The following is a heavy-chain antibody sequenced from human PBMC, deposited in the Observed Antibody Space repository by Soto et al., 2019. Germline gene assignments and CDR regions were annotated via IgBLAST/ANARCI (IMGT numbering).Heavy chain of an antibody. CDR1: GFTFSSYA. V-gene: IGHV3-23*01. CDR3: AKYSSGWKGSFDY. D-gene: IGHD6-19*01. Sequence: GGSLRLSCAASGFTFSSYAMSWVRQAPGKGLEWGSAISGSGGSTYYADSVKGRFTISRDNSKNTLYLQMNSLRAEDTAVYYCAKYSSGWKGSFDYWGQGTLVTVSS. CDR2: ISGSGGST. J-gene: IGHJ4*02.